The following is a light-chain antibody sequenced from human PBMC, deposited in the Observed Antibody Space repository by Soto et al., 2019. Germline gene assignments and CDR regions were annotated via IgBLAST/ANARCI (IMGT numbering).Light chain of an antibody. CDR2: DAS. J-gene: IGKJ1*01. CDR3: QQRWT. V-gene: IGKV1-5*01. CDR1: QSISSW. Sequence: DIQMTQSPSTLSASVGDRVTITCRASQSISSWLAWYQQKPGKAPKLLIYDASSLESGVPSRFSGSGSGTEFTLTISSLQPDDFATYYCQQRWTFGQGTKVDIK.